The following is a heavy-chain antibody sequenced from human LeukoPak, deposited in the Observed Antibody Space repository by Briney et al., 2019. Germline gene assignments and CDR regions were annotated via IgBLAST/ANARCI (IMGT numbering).Heavy chain of an antibody. Sequence: PSETLSLTCTLSGGSISGYYWSWIRQPPGKGLEWIGYIYSSGSTNYNPSLKSRVTISLETSESQFSLKLSSVTAADTAVYYCARHYYDSSDSYSFDYWGQGTLVTVSS. CDR2: IYSSGST. D-gene: IGHD3-22*01. J-gene: IGHJ4*02. V-gene: IGHV4-59*08. CDR1: GGSISGYY. CDR3: ARHYYDSSDSYSFDY.